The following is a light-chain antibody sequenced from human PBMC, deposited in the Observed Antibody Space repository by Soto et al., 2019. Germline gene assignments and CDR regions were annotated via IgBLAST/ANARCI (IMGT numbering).Light chain of an antibody. J-gene: IGLJ1*01. CDR3: CSYAGSSTFDV. CDR2: KGS. Sequence: QSALTQPASVSGSPGQSITISCTGTDSDVGSDNLVSWYQQHPGKAPKLVIYKGSERPSGDSNRFSGSKSGNTASLTISGLQDEDEDDYCCCSYAGSSTFDVFGTGTKLTVL. CDR1: DSDVGSDNL. V-gene: IGLV2-23*01.